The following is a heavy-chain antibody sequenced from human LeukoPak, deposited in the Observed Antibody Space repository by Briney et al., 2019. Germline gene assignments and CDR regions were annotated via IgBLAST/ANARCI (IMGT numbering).Heavy chain of an antibody. CDR3: ARRPRRITMIVVVITNAFDI. Sequence: SETLSLTCTVSGGSISSSSYYWGWIRQPPGKGLEWIGSIYYSGSTNYNPSHKSRVTISVDTSKNQFSLKLSSVTAADTAVYYCARRPRRITMIVVVITNAFDIWGQGTMVTVSS. CDR2: IYYSGST. J-gene: IGHJ3*02. CDR1: GGSISSSSYY. D-gene: IGHD3-22*01. V-gene: IGHV4-39*07.